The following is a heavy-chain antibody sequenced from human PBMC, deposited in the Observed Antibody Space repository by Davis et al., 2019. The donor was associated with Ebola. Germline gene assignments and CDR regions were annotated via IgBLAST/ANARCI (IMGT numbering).Heavy chain of an antibody. J-gene: IGHJ4*02. CDR3: TITVYYFDY. V-gene: IGHV3-73*01. Sequence: GGSLRLSCAASGFTFSSYGMHWVRQASGKGLEWVGRIRSKANSYATAYAASVKGRFTISRDDSKNTAYLQMNSLKTEDTAVYYCTITVYYFDYWGQGTLVTVSS. CDR2: IRSKANSYAT. CDR1: GFTFSSYG.